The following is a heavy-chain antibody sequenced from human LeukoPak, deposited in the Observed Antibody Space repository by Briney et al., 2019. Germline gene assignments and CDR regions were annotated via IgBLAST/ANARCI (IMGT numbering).Heavy chain of an antibody. Sequence: ASVKVSCKASGYTFTSYDINWVRQATGQGLEWMGWMNPNSGNTGYAQKFQGRVTMTRNTSISTAYMELSSLRSEDTAVYYCARGSHPRKGGSWFDPWGQGTLVTVSS. CDR2: MNPNSGNT. V-gene: IGHV1-8*01. J-gene: IGHJ5*02. D-gene: IGHD6-6*01. CDR3: ARGSHPRKGGSWFDP. CDR1: GYTFTSYD.